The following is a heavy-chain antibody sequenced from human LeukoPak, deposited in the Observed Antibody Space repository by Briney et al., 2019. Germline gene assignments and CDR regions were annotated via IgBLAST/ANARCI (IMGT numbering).Heavy chain of an antibody. D-gene: IGHD7-27*01. CDR3: AKRTGCFDY. Sequence: GGSLRLSCAASGFTFSSYAMSWVRQAPGKGLEWVSAISGSGCTTYYADSVKSRFTISRDNSKNTLYLQMNSLRAEDTAVYYCAKRTGCFDYWGQGTLVTVSS. CDR2: ISGSGCTT. CDR1: GFTFSSYA. J-gene: IGHJ4*02. V-gene: IGHV3-23*01.